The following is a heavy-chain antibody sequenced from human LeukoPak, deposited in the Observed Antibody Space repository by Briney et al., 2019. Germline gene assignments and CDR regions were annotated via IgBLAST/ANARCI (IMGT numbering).Heavy chain of an antibody. Sequence: PGRSLRLSCSTSGFTFSSYAMHVVREAPGKRLERGAVISYDGNNKYYADSGKGRLTISRDNSKNTLYLQMNSLRAEDTAVYYCERCDCSSTSCSVDYWGQGTLVTVSS. CDR1: GFTFSSYA. D-gene: IGHD2-2*01. CDR3: ERCDCSSTSCSVDY. V-gene: IGHV3-30*04. J-gene: IGHJ4*02. CDR2: ISYDGNNK.